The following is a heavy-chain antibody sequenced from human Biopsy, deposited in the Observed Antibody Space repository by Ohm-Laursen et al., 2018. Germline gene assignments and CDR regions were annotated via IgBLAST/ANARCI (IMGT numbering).Heavy chain of an antibody. J-gene: IGHJ4*02. Sequence: SLRLSCSAPGFIFKSYGMHWVRQAPGKGLEWVALIWYDGSDQYYADSVKGRFTISRDNSKNTVYLQMNSLRAEDTAVYYCARDRREHYQFDHWDQGTRVTVSS. CDR3: ARDRREHYQFDH. V-gene: IGHV3-33*01. CDR2: IWYDGSDQ. D-gene: IGHD1-26*01. CDR1: GFIFKSYG.